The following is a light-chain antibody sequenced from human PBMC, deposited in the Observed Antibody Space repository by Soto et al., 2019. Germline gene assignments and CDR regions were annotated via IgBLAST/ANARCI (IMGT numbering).Light chain of an antibody. CDR3: SSYTSDSTWV. Sequence: QSVLTQPASVSGSPGQSITISCTGTSSNVGSYNYVSWFQQHPGKAPKLLIYGDSNRPSGISNRFSGSKSANTASLTISGLQAEDEADYYCSSYTSDSTWVFGGGTKVTVL. CDR1: SSNVGSYNY. CDR2: GDS. V-gene: IGLV2-14*01. J-gene: IGLJ3*02.